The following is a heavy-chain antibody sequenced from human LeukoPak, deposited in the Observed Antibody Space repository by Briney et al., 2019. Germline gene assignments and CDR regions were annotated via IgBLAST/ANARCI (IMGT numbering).Heavy chain of an antibody. J-gene: IGHJ4*02. CDR2: VSYDGRIQ. D-gene: IGHD6-13*01. CDR1: GFTFNTYG. CDR3: AKVQGAYLAKAGYFDY. Sequence: PGRSLRLSCAASGFTFNTYGMHWVRQAPGKGLEWVALVSYDGRIQYYSDSVKGRFTISRDNSKNTLSLQLNSLRAEDTAVYYCAKVQGAYLAKAGYFDYWGQGTLVIVSS. V-gene: IGHV3-30*18.